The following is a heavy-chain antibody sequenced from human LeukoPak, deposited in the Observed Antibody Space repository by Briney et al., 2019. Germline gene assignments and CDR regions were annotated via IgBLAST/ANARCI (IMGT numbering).Heavy chain of an antibody. D-gene: IGHD4-23*01. Sequence: GGSLRLSCAASGFTSSGFTFGRYWMSWVRQAPGKGLEWVANIKEDGSEKYYVDSVKGRFTISRDNSKNTLYLQMNSLRAEDTAVYYCARSGGRGSDVFDIWGQGTMVTVSS. CDR2: IKEDGSEK. J-gene: IGHJ3*02. CDR1: GFTFGRYW. V-gene: IGHV3-7*03. CDR3: ARSGGRGSDVFDI.